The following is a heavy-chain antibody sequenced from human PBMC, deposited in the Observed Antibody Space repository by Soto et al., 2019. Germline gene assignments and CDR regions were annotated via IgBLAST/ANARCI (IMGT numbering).Heavy chain of an antibody. Sequence: GGSLRLSCAASGFTFSSYAMSWVRQAPGKGLEWVSAISGSGGSTYYADSVKGRFTISRDNSKNTLYLQMNSLRAEDTAVYYCAKEQGGSYYLSYYYYGMDVWGQGTTVTVSS. V-gene: IGHV3-23*01. CDR2: ISGSGGST. D-gene: IGHD1-26*01. CDR3: AKEQGGSYYLSYYYYGMDV. J-gene: IGHJ6*02. CDR1: GFTFSSYA.